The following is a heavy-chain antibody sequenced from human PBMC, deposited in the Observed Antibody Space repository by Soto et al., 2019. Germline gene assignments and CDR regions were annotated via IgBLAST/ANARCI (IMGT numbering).Heavy chain of an antibody. CDR3: ARPVRGGSYPHGYYFDY. V-gene: IGHV4-39*01. Sequence: SETLSLTCTVSGGSISSSSYYWGWIRQPPGKGLEWIGSIYYSGSTYYNPSLKSRVTISVDTSKNQFSLKLSSVTSADTAVYYCARPVRGGSYPHGYYFDYWGQGTLVTVSS. CDR2: IYYSGST. D-gene: IGHD1-26*01. J-gene: IGHJ4*02. CDR1: GGSISSSSYY.